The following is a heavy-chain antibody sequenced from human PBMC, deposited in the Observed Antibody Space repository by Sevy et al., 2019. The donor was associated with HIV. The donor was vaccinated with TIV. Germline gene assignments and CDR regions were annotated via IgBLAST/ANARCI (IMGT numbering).Heavy chain of an antibody. Sequence: APVKVSCKVSGYTLSKLPMHWVRQAPGKGLEWMGGFDPEDGETIYAQKFQGRVIMTEDTSSDTAYMELSSLRSEDTAVYYCATLDFWSDYPFYGVDVWGQGTTVTVSS. J-gene: IGHJ6*02. CDR1: GYTLSKLP. CDR2: FDPEDGET. CDR3: ATLDFWSDYPFYGVDV. V-gene: IGHV1-24*01. D-gene: IGHD3-3*01.